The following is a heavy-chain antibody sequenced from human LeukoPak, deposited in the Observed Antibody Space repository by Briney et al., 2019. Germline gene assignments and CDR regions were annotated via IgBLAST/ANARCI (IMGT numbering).Heavy chain of an antibody. V-gene: IGHV1-69*04. CDR3: ARVGFGASYYYGMDV. CDR2: IISILGIA. CDR1: GGTFISYS. D-gene: IGHD4/OR15-4a*01. J-gene: IGHJ6*02. Sequence: SVTVSFMASGGTFISYSIRWVRQAPGQGGEWMGRIISILGIANYAQKFQGRVTITAKKSTSTAYMELSSLRSEDTAVYYCARVGFGASYYYGMDVWGQGTMVTVSS.